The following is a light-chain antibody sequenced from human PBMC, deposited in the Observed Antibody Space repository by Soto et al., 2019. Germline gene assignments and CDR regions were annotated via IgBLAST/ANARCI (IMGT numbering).Light chain of an antibody. J-gene: IGLJ2*01. CDR1: SSNIGNNY. V-gene: IGLV1-51*01. CDR2: DSN. Sequence: QSVLTQPPSVSAAPGQKVTISCSGSSSNIGNNYVSWYQQLPGTAPKLLIYDSNKRPSGIPDRFSDSKSGTSATLGITGLQTGDEAGYYCGTWDNSLSAVVFGGGTKLTVL. CDR3: GTWDNSLSAVV.